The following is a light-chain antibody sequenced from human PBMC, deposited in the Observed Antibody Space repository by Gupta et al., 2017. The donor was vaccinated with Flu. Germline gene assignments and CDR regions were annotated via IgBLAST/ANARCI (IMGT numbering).Light chain of an antibody. CDR3: QQSYSLPYT. CDR1: QSVLHITNNKNF. V-gene: IGKV4-1*01. J-gene: IGKJ2*01. CDR2: WAS. Sequence: DIVMTQSPDSLAVSLGERATINCKSSQSVLHITNNKNFLAWYQQNPGQPPKLLIFWASTRESGVPERFRASGSGTDFTLTITSLQAEDVAVYYCQQSYSLPYTFGRGTKLEI.